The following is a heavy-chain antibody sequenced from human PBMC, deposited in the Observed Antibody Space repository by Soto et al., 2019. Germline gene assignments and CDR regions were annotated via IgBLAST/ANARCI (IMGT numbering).Heavy chain of an antibody. CDR1: GVTFSSYS. Sequence: SVKVSCKASGVTFSSYSIIWVRQAPGQGLEWMGGIIPIFGTANYAQKFQGRVTITADESTSTAYMELSSLRSEDTAVYYCASNNWNYVGNYYYGMDVWGQGTTVTVSS. CDR3: ASNNWNYVGNYYYGMDV. J-gene: IGHJ6*02. CDR2: IIPIFGTA. V-gene: IGHV1-69*13. D-gene: IGHD1-7*01.